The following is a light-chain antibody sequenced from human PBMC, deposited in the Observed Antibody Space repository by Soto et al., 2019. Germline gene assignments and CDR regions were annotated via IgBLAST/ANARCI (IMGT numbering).Light chain of an antibody. V-gene: IGKV1-27*01. CDR1: QGISNY. J-gene: IGKJ5*01. Sequence: DIQMTQSPSSLSASLGDRVTITCRASQGISNYLAWYQQKPGKAPKLLIYAASTLLSGVPSRFSGSGSGTDFSLTISSLQPEDVATYYFQRYNTGPPDTFGQGTRLEIK. CDR2: AAS. CDR3: QRYNTGPPDT.